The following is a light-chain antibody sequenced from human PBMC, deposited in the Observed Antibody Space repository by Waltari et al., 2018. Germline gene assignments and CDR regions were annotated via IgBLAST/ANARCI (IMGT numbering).Light chain of an antibody. Sequence: DIQMTQSPSTLSASVGDRVTIACRASQSISSWLAWYQQKPGKAPKLLIYKASTLESGVPSRFSGSGSGTEFTLTISSLQPADFATYYCQHYNTYSRSITFGQGTRLEIQ. J-gene: IGKJ5*01. CDR2: KAS. CDR3: QHYNTYSRSIT. CDR1: QSISSW. V-gene: IGKV1-5*03.